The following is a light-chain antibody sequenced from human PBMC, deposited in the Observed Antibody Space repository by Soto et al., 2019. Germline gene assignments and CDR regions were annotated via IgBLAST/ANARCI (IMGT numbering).Light chain of an antibody. V-gene: IGKV1-5*03. CDR2: KAS. Sequence: DIQMTQSPSSLSASVGDRVTITCRASQSISTWLAWYQQKPGKAPNLLIYKASSLESGVPSRFSGSASGTEFTLTISSLQPDDFATYYCQHYSTYPLTFGGGTKVEIK. CDR3: QHYSTYPLT. J-gene: IGKJ4*01. CDR1: QSISTW.